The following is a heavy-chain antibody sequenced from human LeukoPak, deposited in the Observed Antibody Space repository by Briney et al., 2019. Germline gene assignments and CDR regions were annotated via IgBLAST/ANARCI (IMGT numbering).Heavy chain of an antibody. V-gene: IGHV4-4*02. J-gene: IGHJ6*02. CDR2: IYHSGST. D-gene: IGHD3-22*01. CDR3: ERLEVYYDSSGYYSSYYYGMDV. CDR1: GCSISSSNL. Sequence: SETLSLTCAVSGCSISSSNLWRWGRQPPGKGLEWIGVIYHSGSTYYNPSLKSRVTISVDTSKNQVSLKLSSVTAADTAVYYCERLEVYYDSSGYYSSYYYGMDVWGQGTTVTVSS.